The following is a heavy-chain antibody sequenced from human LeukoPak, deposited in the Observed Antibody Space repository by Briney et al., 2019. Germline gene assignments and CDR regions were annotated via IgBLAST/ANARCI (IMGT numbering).Heavy chain of an antibody. CDR3: ARAQPLLYDY. CDR1: GFTFRSYW. CDR2: IKSDGSST. J-gene: IGHJ4*02. V-gene: IGHV3-74*01. Sequence: GGSLRLSCAASGFTFRSYWMHWVRLPPGKGLVWVSRIKSDGSSTSYADFVKGRFTISRDNAKNTLYLQMNSLRAEDTAVYYCARAQPLLYDYWGQGTLVTVSS.